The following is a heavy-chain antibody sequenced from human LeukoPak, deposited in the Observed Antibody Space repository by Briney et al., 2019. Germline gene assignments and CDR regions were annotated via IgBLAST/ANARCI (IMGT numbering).Heavy chain of an antibody. CDR2: TRTKAKDYTT. D-gene: IGHD4-17*01. CDR3: ARGPTVTFNYHYGMDV. Sequence: GGSLRLSCATSGFTFSDHYMDWVRQAPGRGLEWVARTRTKAKDYTTEYAASVKGRFTDSRDESMHSLYLQMNSLKTEDTAVYYCARGPTVTFNYHYGMDVWGQGTTVTGSS. V-gene: IGHV3-72*01. J-gene: IGHJ6*02. CDR1: GFTFSDHY.